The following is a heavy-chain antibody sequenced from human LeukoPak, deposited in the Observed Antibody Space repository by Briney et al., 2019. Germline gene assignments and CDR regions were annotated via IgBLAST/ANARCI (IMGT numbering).Heavy chain of an antibody. D-gene: IGHD4-17*01. J-gene: IGHJ4*02. CDR2: ISSSSSYT. CDR1: GIPFSDYY. V-gene: IGHV3-11*03. Sequence: GGSLRLSCVVSGIPFSDYYMNWIRQAPGKGLEWISYISSSSSYTDYADSVKGRFTISRDNAKSALYLQMNSLRLEDTAVYYCARTGSTVTMLYPFDHWGQGTLVTVSS. CDR3: ARTGSTVTMLYPFDH.